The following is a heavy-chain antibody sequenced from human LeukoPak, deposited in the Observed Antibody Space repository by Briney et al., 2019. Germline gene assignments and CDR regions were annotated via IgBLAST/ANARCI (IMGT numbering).Heavy chain of an antibody. D-gene: IGHD1-26*01. CDR1: GYSISSGYY. J-gene: IGHJ4*02. V-gene: IGHV4-38-2*02. Sequence: SETLSLTCTVSGYSISSGYYWGWIRQPPGKGLEWIGSIYYSGNTYYNPSLKSRVTISVDTSKNQFSLKLSSVTAADTAVYYCARDGSGSYGSDYWGQGTLVTVSS. CDR2: IYYSGNT. CDR3: ARDGSGSYGSDY.